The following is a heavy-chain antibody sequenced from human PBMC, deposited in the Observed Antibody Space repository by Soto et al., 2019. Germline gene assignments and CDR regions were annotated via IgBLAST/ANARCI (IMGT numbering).Heavy chain of an antibody. CDR1: GGSVSSGSYY. V-gene: IGHV4-61*01. CDR2: IYYSGST. D-gene: IGHD3-3*01. J-gene: IGHJ4*02. Sequence: SETLSLTCTVSGGSVSSGSYYWSWIRQPPGKGLEWIGYIYYSGSTNYNPSLKSRVTISVDTSKNQFSLKLSSVTAADTAVYYCERGQRGDFFDYWGQGTLVTVSA. CDR3: ERGQRGDFFDY.